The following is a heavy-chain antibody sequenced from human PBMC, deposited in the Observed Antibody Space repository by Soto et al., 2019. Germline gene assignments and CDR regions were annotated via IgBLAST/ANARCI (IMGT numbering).Heavy chain of an antibody. CDR1: GYNFVNYG. CDR2: ISGNT. D-gene: IGHD3-3*01. CDR3: ARAGRITIFGVVIINYYGMDV. J-gene: IGHJ6*02. Sequence: ASVKVSCKASGYNFVNYGIAWVRQAPGQGLEYMGYISGNTGYAQKFQGRVTMTRNTSISTAYMELSSLRSEDTAVYYCARAGRITIFGVVIINYYGMDVWGQGTTVTVSS. V-gene: IGHV1-8*01.